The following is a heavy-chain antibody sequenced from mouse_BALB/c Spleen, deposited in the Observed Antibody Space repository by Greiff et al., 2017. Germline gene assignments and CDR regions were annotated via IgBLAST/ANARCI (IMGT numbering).Heavy chain of an antibody. Sequence: VKLMESGPGLVAPSQSLSITCTVSGFSLTSYGVHWVRQPPGKGLEWLGVIWAGGSTNYNSALMSRLSISKDNSKSQVFLKMNSLQTDDTAMYYCARDRGKLSYYAMDYWGQGTSVTVSS. CDR3: ARDRGKLSYYAMDY. CDR2: IWAGGST. J-gene: IGHJ4*01. V-gene: IGHV2-9*02. CDR1: GFSLTSYG.